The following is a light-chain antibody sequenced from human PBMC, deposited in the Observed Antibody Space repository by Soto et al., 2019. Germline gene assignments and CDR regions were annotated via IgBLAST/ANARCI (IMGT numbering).Light chain of an antibody. CDR1: QSVSSN. V-gene: IGKV3-15*01. Sequence: EVVMTQSPATLCVSPGEGATLPCRASQSVSSNLAWYQQKPGQAPRPLIYGASTRAAGIPARFSGSGSGTDFTLTITSLQSEDFGVYYCHQHNNWWTFGQGTKV. CDR3: HQHNNWWT. J-gene: IGKJ1*01. CDR2: GAS.